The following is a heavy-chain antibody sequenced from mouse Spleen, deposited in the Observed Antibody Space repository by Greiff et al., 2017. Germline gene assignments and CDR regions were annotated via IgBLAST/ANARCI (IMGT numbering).Heavy chain of an antibody. D-gene: IGHD2-1*01. CDR1: GFTFSDFY. V-gene: IGHV7-1*01. J-gene: IGHJ3*01. Sequence: EVKLVESGGGLVQSGRSLRLSCATSGFTFSDFYMEWVRQAPGKGLEWIAASRNKANDYTTEYSASVKGRFIVSRDTSQSILYLQMNALRAEDTAIYYCARDVFYPFAYWGQGTLVTVSA. CDR3: ARDVFYPFAY. CDR2: SRNKANDYTT.